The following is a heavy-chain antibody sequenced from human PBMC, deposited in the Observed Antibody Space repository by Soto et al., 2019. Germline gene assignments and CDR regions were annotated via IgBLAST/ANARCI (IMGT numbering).Heavy chain of an antibody. D-gene: IGHD3-10*02. CDR3: AKDQLYLRAVIHNWFDP. V-gene: IGHV3-23*01. CDR1: GLTFSGYG. J-gene: IGHJ5*02. Sequence: GGPLRLCCAASGLTFSGYGMSWVRQALGKGLEWVSAISGSGGSTYYADSVKGRFTISRDNSKNTLYLQMNSLRAEDTAVYYCAKDQLYLRAVIHNWFDPWGQGTLVTVSS. CDR2: ISGSGGST.